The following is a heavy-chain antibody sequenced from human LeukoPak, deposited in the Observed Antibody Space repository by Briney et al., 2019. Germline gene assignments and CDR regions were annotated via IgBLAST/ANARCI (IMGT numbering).Heavy chain of an antibody. J-gene: IGHJ2*01. D-gene: IGHD4-17*01. V-gene: IGHV4-59*08. CDR3: ARQPAGYGAPWYFDL. CDR2: IYYRGST. Sequence: SETLSLTCTVSGGSISSYYWIWIRQPPGKGLEWIGYIYYRGSTNYNPYLKSRVTISVDTSKNQFSLKLSSVTAADTAVYYCARQPAGYGAPWYFDLWGRGTLVTVSS. CDR1: GGSISSYY.